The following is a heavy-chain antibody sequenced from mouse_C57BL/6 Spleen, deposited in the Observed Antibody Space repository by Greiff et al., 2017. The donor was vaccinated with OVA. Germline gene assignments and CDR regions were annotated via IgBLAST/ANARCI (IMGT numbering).Heavy chain of an antibody. CDR3: ARGDYDYEASFAY. D-gene: IGHD2-4*01. J-gene: IGHJ3*01. Sequence: QVQLQQSGAELVKPGASVKLSCKASGYTFTSYWMQWVKQRPGQGLEWIGELDPSDSYTNYNQKFQGKDTLTVDTASSTAYMQLSSLTSEDSAVDYCARGDYDYEASFAYWGQGTLVTVSA. CDR2: LDPSDSYT. V-gene: IGHV1-50*01. CDR1: GYTFTSYW.